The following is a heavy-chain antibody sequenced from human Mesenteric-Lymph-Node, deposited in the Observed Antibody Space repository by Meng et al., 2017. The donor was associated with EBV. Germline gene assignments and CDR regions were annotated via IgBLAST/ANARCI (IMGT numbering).Heavy chain of an antibody. D-gene: IGHD4-17*01. V-gene: IGHV4-4*02. Sequence: QGQVQEAGPARVMPSGTLSLTCAVSGGSSSSTKWGGWGRQPSGKGLEWIGEIFHTGSTNYNPSLKSRLTMSVDKSKNQLSLKLTSVTAADTAVYYCATVGDYGDYVGLDNWGQGTLVTVSS. CDR3: ATVGDYGDYVGLDN. CDR1: GGSSSSTKW. J-gene: IGHJ4*02. CDR2: IFHTGST.